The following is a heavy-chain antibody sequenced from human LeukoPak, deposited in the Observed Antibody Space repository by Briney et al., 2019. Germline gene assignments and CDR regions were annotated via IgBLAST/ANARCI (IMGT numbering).Heavy chain of an antibody. CDR1: GGSISSYY. CDR2: IYYSGRS. V-gene: IGHV4-59*08. Sequence: PSETLSLTCTVSGGSISSYYWSWIRQPPGKGLEWIGYIYYSGRSNYSPSLKSRVTMSVDTSKNQFSLKLSSVTAADTAVYYCGRHVVAGTHDAFDIWGQGTMVTVSS. J-gene: IGHJ3*02. CDR3: GRHVVAGTHDAFDI. D-gene: IGHD6-19*01.